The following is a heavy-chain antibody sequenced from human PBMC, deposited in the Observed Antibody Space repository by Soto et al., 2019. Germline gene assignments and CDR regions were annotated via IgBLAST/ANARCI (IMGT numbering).Heavy chain of an antibody. V-gene: IGHV3-21*01. CDR3: AREFRWGDLPRSIDY. D-gene: IGHD2-21*02. J-gene: IGHJ4*02. CDR2: ISSSSSYI. CDR1: GFTFSTYA. Sequence: GGSLRLSCAASGFTFSTYAMSWVRQAPGKGLEWVSSISSSSSYIYYADSVKGRFTISRDNAKNSLYLQMNGLRAEDTAVYYCAREFRWGDLPRSIDYWGQGTLVTVSS.